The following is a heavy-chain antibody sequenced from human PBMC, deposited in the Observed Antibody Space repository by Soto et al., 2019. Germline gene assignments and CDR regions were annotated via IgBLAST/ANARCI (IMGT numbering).Heavy chain of an antibody. J-gene: IGHJ5*02. D-gene: IGHD2-21*01. CDR3: ARDSIASFAT. CDR1: DGSVNSGNYY. CDR2: IHSSGST. V-gene: IGHV4-61*01. Sequence: PSETLSLTCTVSDGSVNSGNYYWSWIRQPPGKGLEWIGYIHSSGSTDYNPSLKSRVTISVDTSKNQFSLRLSSVTAADTAVYYCARDSIASFATWGQGTLVTVSS.